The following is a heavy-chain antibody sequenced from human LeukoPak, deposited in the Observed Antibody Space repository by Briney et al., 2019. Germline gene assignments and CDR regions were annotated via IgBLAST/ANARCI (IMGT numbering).Heavy chain of an antibody. CDR2: IYYSGST. CDR1: GGSISSYY. J-gene: IGHJ6*02. D-gene: IGHD3-22*01. Sequence: PSETLSLTCTVSGGSISSYYWSWIRQPPGKGLEWIGYIYYSGSTNYNPSLKSRVTISVDTSKNQFSLKLSSVTAADTAVYYCARDYYDSSGYYLGLSYYYGMDVWGQGTTVTVSS. CDR3: ARDYYDSSGYYLGLSYYYGMDV. V-gene: IGHV4-59*01.